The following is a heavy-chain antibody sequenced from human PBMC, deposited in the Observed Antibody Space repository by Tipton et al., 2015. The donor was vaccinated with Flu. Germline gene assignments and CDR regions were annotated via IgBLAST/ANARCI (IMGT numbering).Heavy chain of an antibody. J-gene: IGHJ6*02. D-gene: IGHD3-3*01. V-gene: IGHV3-23*01. CDR1: GFTFSSYA. CDR2: ISGSGGST. Sequence: SLRLSCAASGFTFSSYAMSWVRQAPGKGLEWVSAISGSGGSTYYADSVKGRFTISRDNSKNTLYLQMNSLRAEDTAVYYCARGYYDFWSGYYTAYYYYGMDVWGQGTTVTVSS. CDR3: ARGYYDFWSGYYTAYYYYGMDV.